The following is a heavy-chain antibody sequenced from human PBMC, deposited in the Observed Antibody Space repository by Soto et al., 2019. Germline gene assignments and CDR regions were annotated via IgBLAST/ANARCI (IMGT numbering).Heavy chain of an antibody. CDR3: AKGLSWSYLFDY. D-gene: IGHD1-26*01. CDR2: ISGSGGST. CDR1: GFSFRSYA. V-gene: IGHV3-23*01. J-gene: IGHJ4*02. Sequence: GGSLRLSCAACGFSFRSYAMSWARQAPGKGLEWVSAISGSGGSTYYADSVKGRFTISRDNSKNTLYLQMNSLRAEDTAVYYCAKGLSWSYLFDYWGQGTLVTVSS.